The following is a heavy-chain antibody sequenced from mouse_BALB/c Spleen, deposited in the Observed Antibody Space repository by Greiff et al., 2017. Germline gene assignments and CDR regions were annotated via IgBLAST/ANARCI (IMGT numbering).Heavy chain of an antibody. CDR1: GFTFSSFG. J-gene: IGHJ4*01. CDR2: ISSGSSTI. CDR3: ASRYDGAMDY. D-gene: IGHD2-14*01. Sequence: EVKLVESGGGLVQPGGSRKLSCAASGFTFSSFGLHWVRQAPEKGLEWVAYISSGSSTIYYADTVKGRFTISRDNPKNTLFLQMTSLRSEDTAMYYCASRYDGAMDYWGQGTSVTVSS. V-gene: IGHV5-17*02.